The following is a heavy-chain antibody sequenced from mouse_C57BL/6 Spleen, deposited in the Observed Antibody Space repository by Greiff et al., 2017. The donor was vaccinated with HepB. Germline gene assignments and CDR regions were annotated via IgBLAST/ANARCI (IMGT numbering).Heavy chain of an antibody. V-gene: IGHV1-80*01. CDR3: ARHITTVVATWYCDV. D-gene: IGHD1-1*01. J-gene: IGHJ1*03. CDR2: IYPGDGDT. CDR1: GYAFSSYW. Sequence: VQLQQSGAELVKPGASVKISCKASGYAFSSYWMNWVKQRPGKGLEWLGQIYPGDGDTNYNGKFKGKATLTADKSSSTASMQLSSLTSEDSAVYFCARHITTVVATWYCDVWGTGTTVTVSS.